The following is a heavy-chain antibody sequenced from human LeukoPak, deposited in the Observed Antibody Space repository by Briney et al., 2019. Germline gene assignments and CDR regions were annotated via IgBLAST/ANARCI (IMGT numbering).Heavy chain of an antibody. J-gene: IGHJ4*02. CDR1: GGSFSGYY. CDR2: TNHSGST. CDR3: ARGSGIAAY. V-gene: IGHV4-34*01. D-gene: IGHD6-6*01. Sequence: SETLSLTCAVYGGSFSGYYWSWIRQPPGKGLEWIGETNHSGSTNYNPSLKSRVTISVDTSKNQFSLKLSSVTAADTAVYYCARGSGIAAYWGQGTLVTVSS.